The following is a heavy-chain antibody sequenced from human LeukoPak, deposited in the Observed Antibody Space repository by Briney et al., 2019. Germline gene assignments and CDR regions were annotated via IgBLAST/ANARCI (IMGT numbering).Heavy chain of an antibody. CDR3: AREIAVAEANNWFDP. D-gene: IGHD6-19*01. CDR1: GGSISSYY. Sequence: PSETLSLTCTVSGGSISSYYWSWIRQPPGKALEWIGYIYYSGSTNYNPSLKSRVTISVDTSKNQFSLKLSSVTAADTAVYYCAREIAVAEANNWFDPWGQGTLVTVSS. CDR2: IYYSGST. V-gene: IGHV4-59*01. J-gene: IGHJ5*02.